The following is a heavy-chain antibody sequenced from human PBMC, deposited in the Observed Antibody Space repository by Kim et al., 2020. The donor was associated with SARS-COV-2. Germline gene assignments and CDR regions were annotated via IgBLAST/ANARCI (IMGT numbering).Heavy chain of an antibody. CDR2: IYPGDSDT. D-gene: IGHD3-22*01. Sequence: GESLKISCKGSGYSFTSYWIGWVRQMPGKGLEWMGIIYPGDSDTRYSPSFQGQVTISADKSISTAYLQWSSLKASDTAMYYCARRGYYDSSGYYPLPFDYWGQGTLVTVSS. CDR3: ARRGYYDSSGYYPLPFDY. V-gene: IGHV5-51*01. J-gene: IGHJ4*02. CDR1: GYSFTSYW.